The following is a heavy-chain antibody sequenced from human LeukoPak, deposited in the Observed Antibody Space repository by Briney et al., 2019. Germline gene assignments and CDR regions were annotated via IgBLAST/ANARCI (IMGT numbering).Heavy chain of an antibody. Sequence: GGSLRLSCAASGFTFSSYEMNWVRQAPGKGLEWVSYISSSGSTIYYADSVKGRFTISRDNSKNSLYLQLNSLTAEDTAFYYCANSYTDTWFYFDHWGQGTLVTVSS. CDR3: ANSYTDTWFYFDH. V-gene: IGHV3-48*03. CDR2: ISSSGSTI. D-gene: IGHD2-2*02. CDR1: GFTFSSYE. J-gene: IGHJ4*02.